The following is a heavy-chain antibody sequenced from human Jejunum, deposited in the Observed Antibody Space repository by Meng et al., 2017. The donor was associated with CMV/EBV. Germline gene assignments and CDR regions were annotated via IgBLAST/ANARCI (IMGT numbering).Heavy chain of an antibody. Sequence: FSCAASGFTFSANYMSWVRQAPGKGLEWVSVIYSAGNTYSVDSVRGRFTISRDDSQSTLYLQMNSLRVEDSALYYCARGRAGYYFDSWGQGTLVTVSS. D-gene: IGHD2-15*01. J-gene: IGHJ4*02. CDR1: GFTFSANY. CDR2: IYSAGNT. V-gene: IGHV3-53*01. CDR3: ARGRAGYYFDS.